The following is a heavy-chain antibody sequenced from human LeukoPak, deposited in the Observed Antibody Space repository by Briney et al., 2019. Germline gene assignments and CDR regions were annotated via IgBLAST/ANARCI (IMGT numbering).Heavy chain of an antibody. Sequence: GGSLRLSCAASGFTFSSYWMSWVRQAPGKGLEWVANIKQDGSEKYYVDSVKGRFTISRDNAKNSLYLQMNSLRAEDTAVYYCAKSGGDFWSGYYTPGAFDIWGQGTMVTVSS. CDR2: IKQDGSEK. V-gene: IGHV3-7*01. D-gene: IGHD3-3*01. CDR3: AKSGGDFWSGYYTPGAFDI. J-gene: IGHJ3*02. CDR1: GFTFSSYW.